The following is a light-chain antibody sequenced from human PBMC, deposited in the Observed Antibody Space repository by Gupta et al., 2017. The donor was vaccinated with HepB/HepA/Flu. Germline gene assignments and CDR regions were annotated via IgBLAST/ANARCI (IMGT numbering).Light chain of an antibody. CDR3: QSYDGSRSAWV. CDR2: GSI. Sequence: QPVLPQPPAVSEAPGQRVTIACTGTSSNIGIGYDVQWYQQLPGTAPKLLIYGSINRPSGVPARFSGSKSGTSASLSITGLQAEDEADYFCQSYDGSRSAWVLGGGTKLTVL. J-gene: IGLJ3*02. CDR1: SSNIGIGYD. V-gene: IGLV1-40*01.